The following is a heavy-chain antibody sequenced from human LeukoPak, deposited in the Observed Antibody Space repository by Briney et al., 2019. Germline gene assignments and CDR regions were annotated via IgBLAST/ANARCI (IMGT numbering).Heavy chain of an antibody. V-gene: IGHV3-74*01. Sequence: PGGSLRLSCVASGFIFSNYRMQWVRQAAGKGLVWVSRIDSDGSSTSYADSLKGRFTISRDNSKNTLYLQMNSLRAEDTAVYYCARTSSMSLDNWGQGTLVTVSS. D-gene: IGHD2-2*01. J-gene: IGHJ4*02. CDR2: IDSDGSST. CDR1: GFIFSNYR. CDR3: ARTSSMSLDN.